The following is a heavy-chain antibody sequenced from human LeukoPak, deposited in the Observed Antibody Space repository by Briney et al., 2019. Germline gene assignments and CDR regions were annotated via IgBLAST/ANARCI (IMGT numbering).Heavy chain of an antibody. CDR1: GDSISSSSSY. J-gene: IGHJ3*02. V-gene: IGHV4-39*07. CDR2: IYYSGST. D-gene: IGHD3-10*01. CDR3: ARSDGYGLIGI. Sequence: SETLSLTCSVSGDSISSSSSYWGWIRQPPGKGLEWIGSIYYSGSTYYNTSLKSRVIILFDTAKNHFSLNLSSVTAADTAVYYCARSDGYGLIGIWGQGTMVAVSS.